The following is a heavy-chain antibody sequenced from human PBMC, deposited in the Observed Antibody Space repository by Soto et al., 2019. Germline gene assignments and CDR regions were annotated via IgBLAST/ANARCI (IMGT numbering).Heavy chain of an antibody. CDR1: GFTFSSYA. CDR3: ARPYGGKIGDAPDL. CDR2: ISDAAGSA. V-gene: IGHV3-23*01. Sequence: GGSLRLSCVASGFTFSSYAMSWVRQVPGKGLEWVSTISDAAGSAYYVDSVKGRFTISRDNSKKTLYLQMNSLRAEDSAVYNCARPYGGKIGDAPDLWGPGTMVTVS. D-gene: IGHD4-17*01. J-gene: IGHJ3*01.